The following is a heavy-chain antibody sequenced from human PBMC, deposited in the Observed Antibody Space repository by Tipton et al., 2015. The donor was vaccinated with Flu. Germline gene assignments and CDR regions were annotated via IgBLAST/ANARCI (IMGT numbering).Heavy chain of an antibody. CDR3: ARDVMSPLGPPPDFDY. CDR1: GYTFTNYG. J-gene: IGHJ4*02. CDR2: ISAYNGNT. Sequence: QLVQSGAEVKKPGASVKVSCKTSGYTFTNYGITWVRQAPGQGLEWMGWISAYNGNTNYAQKLQGRVTMTTDTSTSTAYMELRSLKSDDTAVYYCARDVMSPLGPPPDFDYWGQGTLVTVSS. D-gene: IGHD6-6*01. V-gene: IGHV1-18*04.